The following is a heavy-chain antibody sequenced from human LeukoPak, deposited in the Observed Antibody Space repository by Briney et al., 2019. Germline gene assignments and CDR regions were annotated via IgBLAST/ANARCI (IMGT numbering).Heavy chain of an antibody. CDR1: GGSISSSSYY. Sequence: PSETLSLTCTVSGGSISSSSYYWGWIRQPPGKGLEWIGSIYYSGSTYYNPSLKSRVTISVDTSKNQFSLKLSSVTAAGTAVYYCARDRAIPAAGTFHYWGQGTLVTVSS. J-gene: IGHJ4*02. CDR2: IYYSGST. D-gene: IGHD6-13*01. CDR3: ARDRAIPAAGTFHY. V-gene: IGHV4-39*07.